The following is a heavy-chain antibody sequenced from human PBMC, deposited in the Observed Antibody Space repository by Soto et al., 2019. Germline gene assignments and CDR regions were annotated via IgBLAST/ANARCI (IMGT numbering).Heavy chain of an antibody. Sequence: PSETLSLTCAVSGGSISSGGYYWSWIRQHPGKGLEWIGYIYYSGSTYYNPSLKSRVTISVDTSKNQFSLKLSSVTAADTAVYYCARDLQYSRLFYGMDVWGQGTTVTVSS. CDR1: GGSISSGGYY. CDR3: ARDLQYSRLFYGMDV. CDR2: IYYSGST. J-gene: IGHJ6*02. V-gene: IGHV4-31*11. D-gene: IGHD6-13*01.